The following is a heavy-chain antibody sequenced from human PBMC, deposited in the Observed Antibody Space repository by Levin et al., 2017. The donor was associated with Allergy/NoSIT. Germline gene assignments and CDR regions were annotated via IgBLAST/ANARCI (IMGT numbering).Heavy chain of an antibody. CDR1: GGSISSYY. CDR3: ARGIALAGTVAFDI. Sequence: KASETLSLTCTVSGGSISSYYWSWIRQPPGKGLEWIGYIYYSGSTNYNPSLKSRVTISVDTSKNQFSLKLSSVTAADTAVYYCARGIALAGTVAFDIWGQGTMVTVSS. CDR2: IYYSGST. V-gene: IGHV4-59*08. D-gene: IGHD6-19*01. J-gene: IGHJ3*02.